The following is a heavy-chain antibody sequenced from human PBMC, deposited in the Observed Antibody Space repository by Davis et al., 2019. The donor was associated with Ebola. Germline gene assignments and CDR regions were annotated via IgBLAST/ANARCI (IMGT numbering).Heavy chain of an antibody. CDR1: GGSISSGGYY. Sequence: PSETLSLTCTVSGGSISSGGYYWSWIRQHPGKGLEWIGYIYYSGSTYYNPSLKSRVTISVDTSKNQFSLKLSSVTAADTAVYYCAREIGRTDYYGMDVWGQGTTVTVSS. V-gene: IGHV4-31*03. CDR2: IYYSGST. CDR3: AREIGRTDYYGMDV. D-gene: IGHD1-14*01. J-gene: IGHJ6*02.